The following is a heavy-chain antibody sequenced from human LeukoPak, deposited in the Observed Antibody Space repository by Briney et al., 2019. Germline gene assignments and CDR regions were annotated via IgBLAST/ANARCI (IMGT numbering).Heavy chain of an antibody. D-gene: IGHD4-23*01. CDR3: ARGLDYGGDH. V-gene: IGHV1-3*01. J-gene: IGHJ5*02. CDR2: INAGNGNT. CDR1: GYTFTSYA. Sequence: ASVKVSCKASGYTFTSYAMHWVRQAPGQRLEWMGWINAGNGNTKYSQNFQGRVTISRDTSASTAYMELSSLRSEDTAVYYCARGLDYGGDHWGQGTLATVSS.